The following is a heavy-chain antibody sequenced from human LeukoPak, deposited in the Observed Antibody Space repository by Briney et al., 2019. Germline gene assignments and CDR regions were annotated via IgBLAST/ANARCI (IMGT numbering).Heavy chain of an antibody. Sequence: GGSLRLSCAASGFTFSSYAMHWVRQAPGKGLEWVAVISYDGSNKYYADSVKGRFTISRDNSKNTLYLQMNSLRAEDTAVYYCARAPDYYGSGSLYGMDVWGQGTTVTVSS. CDR1: GFTFSSYA. J-gene: IGHJ6*02. CDR3: ARAPDYYGSGSLYGMDV. CDR2: ISYDGSNK. D-gene: IGHD3-10*01. V-gene: IGHV3-30*04.